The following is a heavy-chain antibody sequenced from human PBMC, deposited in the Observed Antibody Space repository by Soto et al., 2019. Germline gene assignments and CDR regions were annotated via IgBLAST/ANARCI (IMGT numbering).Heavy chain of an antibody. CDR3: ARLSGSWQSWFGP. CDR2: IYYSGNT. J-gene: IGHJ5*02. CDR1: GGSISSNDFY. D-gene: IGHD6-13*01. Sequence: QVQLQESGPGLVKPSQTLSLTCIVSGGSISSNDFYWSWFRQHPGQGLQWSGYIYYSGNTYYNPTLKGRVTILVDTSKNQFALKVRSVTAAAPAVYYCARLSGSWQSWFGPWGQGTLVTVSS. V-gene: IGHV4-31*03.